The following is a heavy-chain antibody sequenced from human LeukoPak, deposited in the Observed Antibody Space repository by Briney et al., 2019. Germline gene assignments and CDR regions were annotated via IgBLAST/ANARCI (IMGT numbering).Heavy chain of an antibody. Sequence: PSETLSLTCAVSGYSISSTYYWGWIRQPPGKGLEWIGSIYHSGSTYYNPSLKSRVTISVDTSKNQFSLKLSSVTAADTAVYYCARNCRSTSCYTEDAFDIWGQGTMVTVSS. CDR3: ARNCRSTSCYTEDAFDI. D-gene: IGHD2-2*02. V-gene: IGHV4-38-2*01. J-gene: IGHJ3*02. CDR2: IYHSGST. CDR1: GYSISSTYY.